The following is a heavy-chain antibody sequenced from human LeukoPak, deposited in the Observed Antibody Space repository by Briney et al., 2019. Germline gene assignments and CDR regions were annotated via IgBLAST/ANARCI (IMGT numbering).Heavy chain of an antibody. CDR1: GGSFSGYY. Sequence: SETLSLTCAVYGGSFSGYYWSWIRQPPGKGLEWIGEINHSGSTNYSPSLESRVTISVDTSKNQFSLKLSSVTAADTAVYYCATQSQTVVDYWGQGTLVTVSS. V-gene: IGHV4-34*01. CDR2: INHSGST. D-gene: IGHD4-23*01. CDR3: ATQSQTVVDY. J-gene: IGHJ4*02.